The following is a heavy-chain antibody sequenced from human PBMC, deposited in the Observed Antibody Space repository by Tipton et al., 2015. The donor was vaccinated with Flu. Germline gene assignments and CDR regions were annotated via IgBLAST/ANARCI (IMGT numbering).Heavy chain of an antibody. CDR1: GGSLSSCGYY. D-gene: IGHD3-22*01. J-gene: IGHJ4*02. CDR2: IYYSGST. CDR3: ACAGHGYYDSSGSDY. Sequence: TLSLTCIVSGGSLSSCGYYWSWIRQHPGKGLEWIGYIYYSGSTYYNPSLKSRVTISVDTSKNQFSLKLTSVTAADTAVYYCACAGHGYYDSSGSDYWGQGTRVTVSS. V-gene: IGHV4-31*03.